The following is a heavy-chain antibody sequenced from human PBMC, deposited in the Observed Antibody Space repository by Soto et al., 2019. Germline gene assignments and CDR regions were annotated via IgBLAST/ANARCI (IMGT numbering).Heavy chain of an antibody. CDR3: AKDGYSSSWYERYWFDP. V-gene: IGHV3-23*01. CDR2: ISGSGGST. Sequence: WGSLGVACVSSVFTFSIYAMSWVRQAPGKGLDLVSGISGSGGSTYYADCVKGRFTISIDNSKNTLYLQMKSLRAEDTAVYYCAKDGYSSSWYERYWFDPWGQGTMVTVSS. CDR1: VFTFSIYA. J-gene: IGHJ5*02. D-gene: IGHD6-13*01.